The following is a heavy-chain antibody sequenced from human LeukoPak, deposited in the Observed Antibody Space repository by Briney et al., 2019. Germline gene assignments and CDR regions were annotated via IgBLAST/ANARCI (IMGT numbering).Heavy chain of an antibody. J-gene: IGHJ4*02. CDR1: GYTFTSYY. CDR2: INPSGGST. D-gene: IGHD2-2*01. Sequence: GASVKVSCKASGYTFTSYYMHWVRQAPGQGLEWMGIINPSGGSTSYAQKFQGRVTMTRDTSTSTVYMELSSLRSEDTAVYYCAREAVVVPAARPFDYWGQGTLVTVSS. CDR3: AREAVVVPAARPFDY. V-gene: IGHV1-46*01.